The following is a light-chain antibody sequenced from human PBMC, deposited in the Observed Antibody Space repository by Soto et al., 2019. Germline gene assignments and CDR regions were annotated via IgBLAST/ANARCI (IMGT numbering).Light chain of an antibody. CDR2: EVS. V-gene: IGLV2-14*01. CDR1: SSDVGGYNY. CDR3: SSYTSSSTPFV. Sequence: SALSQPASVSVSPGQSITISCTGTSSDVGGYNYVSWYQQHPGKAPKLMIYEVSNRPSGVSNRFSGSKSGNTASLTISGLQAEDEADYYCSSYTSSSTPFVFGTGTKVTVL. J-gene: IGLJ1*01.